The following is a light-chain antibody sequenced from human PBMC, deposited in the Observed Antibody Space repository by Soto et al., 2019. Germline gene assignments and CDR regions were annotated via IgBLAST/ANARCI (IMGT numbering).Light chain of an antibody. Sequence: DIQMTQSPSTLSASVGDRVTITCRASQSISSWLAWYQQKPGKAPKLLIYDASSLESGVPSRFSGSGSGTEFTLTISSLQPDDFATYYCQQYNSYPYTFGQGNTLEIK. CDR2: DAS. CDR1: QSISSW. CDR3: QQYNSYPYT. J-gene: IGKJ2*01. V-gene: IGKV1-5*01.